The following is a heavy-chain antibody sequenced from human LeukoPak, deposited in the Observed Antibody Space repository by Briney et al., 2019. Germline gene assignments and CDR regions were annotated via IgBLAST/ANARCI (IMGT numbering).Heavy chain of an antibody. Sequence: PSETLSLTCTVSGGSIRSSYYYWGWIRQPPGKGLEWIGSIYDSGSTYYNPSLKSRVTISVDTSKNQFSLKLNSVTAADTAVYYCARRDHYDRRGLDYWGQGTLVTVSS. D-gene: IGHD3-22*01. CDR1: GGSIRSSYYY. V-gene: IGHV4-39*01. J-gene: IGHJ4*02. CDR3: ARRDHYDRRGLDY. CDR2: IYDSGST.